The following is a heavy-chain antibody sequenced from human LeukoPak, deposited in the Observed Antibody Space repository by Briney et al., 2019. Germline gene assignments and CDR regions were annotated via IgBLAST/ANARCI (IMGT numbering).Heavy chain of an antibody. V-gene: IGHV3-21*01. D-gene: IGHD5-12*01. CDR1: GFTFSSFE. J-gene: IGHJ5*02. CDR2: ISSSSSYI. CDR3: ARCRRDINWFDP. Sequence: GGSLRLSCAASGFTFSSFEMSWVRQAPGKGLEWVSSISSSSSYIYYADSVKGRFTISRDNAKNSLYLQMNSLRAEDTAVYYCARCRRDINWFDPWGQGTLVTVSS.